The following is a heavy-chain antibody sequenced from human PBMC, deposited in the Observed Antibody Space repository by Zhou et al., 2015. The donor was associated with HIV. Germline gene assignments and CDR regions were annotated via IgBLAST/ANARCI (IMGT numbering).Heavy chain of an antibody. J-gene: IGHJ2*01. CDR3: ARVLMPYDFWSGYFGDGNGWYFDL. CDR2: ISAYNGNT. D-gene: IGHD3-3*01. Sequence: QVQLVQSGAEVKKPGASVKVSCKASGYTFTSYGISWVRQAPGQGLEWMGWISAYNGNTNYAQKLQGRVTMTTDTSTSTAYMELRSLRSDDTAVYYCARVLMPYDFWSGYFGDGNGWYFDLWGRGTLVTVSS. V-gene: IGHV1-18*01. CDR1: GYTFTSYG.